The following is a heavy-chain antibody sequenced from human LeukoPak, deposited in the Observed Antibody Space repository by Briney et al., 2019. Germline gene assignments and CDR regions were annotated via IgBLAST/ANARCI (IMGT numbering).Heavy chain of an antibody. V-gene: IGHV3-11*01. D-gene: IGHD2-15*01. Sequence: NPGGSLRLSCTASGFTFSDSFMSWIRQAPGEGLEWISYISSRSTTIYYADSVKGRFTISRDNAKNSLYLQINSLRVEDTAVFYCAKGSSAVPATPLDFWGQGTLVTVSS. CDR3: AKGSSAVPATPLDF. J-gene: IGHJ4*02. CDR2: ISSRSTTI. CDR1: GFTFSDSF.